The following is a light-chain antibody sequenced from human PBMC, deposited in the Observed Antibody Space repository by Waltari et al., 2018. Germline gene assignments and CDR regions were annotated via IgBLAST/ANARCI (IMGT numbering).Light chain of an antibody. V-gene: IGKV3-20*01. CDR3: QKYERLPAT. Sequence: EIMLTQSPATLSLSPGERATLYCRASQSMSKYLALYQQKPGQVPRLLIYETSRRATGIPDRFSGSGSGTDFSLTISRLEPEDFAVYYCQKYERLPATFGQGTKVEFK. CDR2: ETS. CDR1: QSMSKY. J-gene: IGKJ1*01.